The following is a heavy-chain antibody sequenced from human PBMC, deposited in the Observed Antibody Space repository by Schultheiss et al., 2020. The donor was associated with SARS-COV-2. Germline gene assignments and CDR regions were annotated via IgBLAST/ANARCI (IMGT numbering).Heavy chain of an antibody. CDR2: IYFGGST. D-gene: IGHD2-15*01. Sequence: SETLSLTCTVSGGSISSYYWSWIRQPPGKGLEWIGSIYFGGSTYNNPSLKSRVTMSVDTSKNQFSLKLSSVTAADTAVYYCARVGYCSGGSCYRKIDYWGQGTLVTVSS. CDR3: ARVGYCSGGSCYRKIDY. J-gene: IGHJ4*02. CDR1: GGSISSYY. V-gene: IGHV4-59*01.